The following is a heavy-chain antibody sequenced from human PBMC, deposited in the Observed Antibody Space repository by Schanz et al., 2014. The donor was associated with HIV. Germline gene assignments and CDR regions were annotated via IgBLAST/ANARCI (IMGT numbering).Heavy chain of an antibody. CDR2: ISESGGRT. J-gene: IGHJ4*02. D-gene: IGHD3-22*01. Sequence: EVQLVESGGGLVQPGGSLRLSCAASGFNFNNYAMTWVRQAPGKGLEWVSSISESGGRTYYADSVNGRFTISRDNSKNTLYLQMTTLRIDDTAVYYCAKPEYDSRGSSQSHFDYWGQGTLVTVSS. V-gene: IGHV3-23*04. CDR3: AKPEYDSRGSSQSHFDY. CDR1: GFNFNNYA.